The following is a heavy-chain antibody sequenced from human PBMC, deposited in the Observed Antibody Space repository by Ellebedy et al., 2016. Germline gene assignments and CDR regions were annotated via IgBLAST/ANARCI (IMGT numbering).Heavy chain of an antibody. J-gene: IGHJ4*02. CDR2: ISYAGSNK. Sequence: GESLKISCAASGFTFSNFGMHWVRQAPGKGLEWVAVISYAGSNKYYADSVKGRFTISRDNSKNRLYLQMSSLKVEDTATYYCANVGGSGTYYNGYWGQGTLVTVSS. CDR1: GFTFSNFG. CDR3: ANVGGSGTYYNGY. V-gene: IGHV3-30*18. D-gene: IGHD3-10*01.